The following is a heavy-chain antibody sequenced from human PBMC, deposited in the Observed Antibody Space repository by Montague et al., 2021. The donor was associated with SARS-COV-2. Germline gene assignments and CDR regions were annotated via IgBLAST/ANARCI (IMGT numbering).Heavy chain of an antibody. V-gene: IGHV3-23*01. D-gene: IGHD2-15*01. CDR3: AKEDYCRGGTCYSGNFDY. Sequence: ETLSLTCTVSGGSISRYSRTWIRQAPGLGLEWVSAISGSGGLTYYADSVKGRFTISRDNSKSTLYLQMNSLRAEDTAVYYCAKEDYCRGGTCYSGNFDYWGQGTLVTVSS. CDR2: ISGSGGLT. CDR1: GGSISRYS. J-gene: IGHJ4*02.